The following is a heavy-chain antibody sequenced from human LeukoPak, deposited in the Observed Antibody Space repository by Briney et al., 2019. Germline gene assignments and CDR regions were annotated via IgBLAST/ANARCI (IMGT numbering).Heavy chain of an antibody. J-gene: IGHJ5*02. CDR3: ARVGYYYDSSGYYRYNWFDP. Sequence: PSETLSLTCTVSGVSINSHYLNWIRQPPGKGLEWIGYIYYSGSTNYNPSLKSRVTISVDTSKNQFALKLSSVTAADTAVYYCARVGYYYDSSGYYRYNWFDPWGQGTLVTVSS. D-gene: IGHD3-22*01. V-gene: IGHV4-59*11. CDR2: IYYSGST. CDR1: GVSINSHY.